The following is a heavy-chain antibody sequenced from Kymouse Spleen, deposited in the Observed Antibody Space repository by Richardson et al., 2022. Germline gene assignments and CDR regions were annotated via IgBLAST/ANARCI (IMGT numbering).Heavy chain of an antibody. J-gene: IGHJ4*02. CDR1: GFTFSNAW. V-gene: IGHV3-15*01. Sequence: EVQLVESGGGLVKPGGSLRLSCAASGFTFSNAWMSWVRQAPGKGLEWVGRIKSKTDGGTTDYAAPVKGRFTISRDDSKNTLYLQMNSLKTEDTAVYYCTTDWMDIVATVDYWGQGTLVTVSS. CDR3: TTDWMDIVATVDY. D-gene: IGHD5-12*01. CDR2: IKSKTDGGTT.